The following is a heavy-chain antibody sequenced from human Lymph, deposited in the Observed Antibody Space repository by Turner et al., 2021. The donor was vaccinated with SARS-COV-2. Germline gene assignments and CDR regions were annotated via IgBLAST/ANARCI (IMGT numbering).Heavy chain of an antibody. J-gene: IGHJ6*02. Sequence: QVQPVQPGAEVEKPGASVKVSCKASGYSFTGSFMHWVRQAPGQGLEWMGWSNPNSGGTNYSQKFQGRVTRTRDTSISAAYRELSRLRSDDTAVYYCARDVERYNDFWSGYSGGYGMDVWGQGTTVTVSS. CDR3: ARDVERYNDFWSGYSGGYGMDV. D-gene: IGHD3-3*01. CDR2: SNPNSGGT. V-gene: IGHV1-2*02. CDR1: GYSFTGSF.